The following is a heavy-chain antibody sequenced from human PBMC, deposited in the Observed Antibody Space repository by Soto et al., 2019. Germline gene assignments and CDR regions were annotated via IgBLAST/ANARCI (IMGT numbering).Heavy chain of an antibody. D-gene: IGHD3-9*01. CDR2: IYYSGST. J-gene: IGHJ4*02. CDR1: GGSISSGDYY. V-gene: IGHV4-30-4*01. CDR3: ARASTGQYRDINDY. Sequence: SETLSLTCTVSGGSISSGDYYWSWIRQPPGKGLEWIGYIYYSGSTYYNPSLKSRVTISVDTSKNQFSLKLSSVTAADTAVYYCARASTGQYRDINDYWGQGTLVTVSS.